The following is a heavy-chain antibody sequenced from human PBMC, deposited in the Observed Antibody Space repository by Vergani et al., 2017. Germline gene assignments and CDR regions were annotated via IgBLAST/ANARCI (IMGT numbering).Heavy chain of an antibody. V-gene: IGHV4-30-2*01. D-gene: IGHD1-14*01. CDR3: ARARTFPTPFDS. Sequence: QLQLQESGSGLVKPSQTLSLTCAVSGGSISSGGYSWSWIRQPPGKGLEWIGYIYHSGSTYYNPSLKSRVTISVDRSKNQVSLRLSSVTAADTSVYYCARARTFPTPFDSWGQGTLVTVSS. CDR2: IYHSGST. CDR1: GGSISSGGYS. J-gene: IGHJ4*02.